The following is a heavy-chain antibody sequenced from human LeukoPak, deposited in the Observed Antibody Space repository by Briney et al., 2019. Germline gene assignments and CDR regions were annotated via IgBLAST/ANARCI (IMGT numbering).Heavy chain of an antibody. D-gene: IGHD2-8*01. Sequence: SGGSLRLSCAASGFTFSSYAMHWVRQAPGKGLEWVAVISYDGNNKYYADSVKGRSTISRDNSKNTLYLQMNSLRDDDSAAYFCARVYLERLTAGYFDHWGQGTQVTVSP. CDR1: GFTFSSYA. CDR2: ISYDGNNK. J-gene: IGHJ4*02. CDR3: ARVYLERLTAGYFDH. V-gene: IGHV3-30-3*01.